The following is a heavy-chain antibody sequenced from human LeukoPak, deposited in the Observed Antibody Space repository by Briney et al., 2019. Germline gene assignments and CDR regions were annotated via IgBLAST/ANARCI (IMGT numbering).Heavy chain of an antibody. CDR3: AGVGCSSTSCYGGGWYYYGMDV. CDR2: IIPIFGTA. CDR1: GGTFNSYA. D-gene: IGHD2-2*01. Sequence: SVKVSCKASGGTFNSYAISWVRQAPGQGLEWMGGIIPIFGTANYAQRFQGRVTITADESTSTAYMELSSLRSEDTAVYYCAGVGCSSTSCYGGGWYYYGMDVWGKGTTVTVSS. V-gene: IGHV1-69*01. J-gene: IGHJ6*04.